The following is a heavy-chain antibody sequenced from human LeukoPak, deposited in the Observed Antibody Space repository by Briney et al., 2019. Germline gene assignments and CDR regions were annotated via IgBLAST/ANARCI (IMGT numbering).Heavy chain of an antibody. Sequence: PGGSLRLSCAASGFTFSSYSMNWVRQAPGKGLEWVSSISSSSSYIHYADSVKGRFTISRDNAKNSLYLQMNSLRAEDTAVYYCARVLGYCSGGSCSGGMDVWGQGTTVTVSS. D-gene: IGHD2-15*01. CDR2: ISSSSSYI. CDR3: ARVLGYCSGGSCSGGMDV. V-gene: IGHV3-21*01. J-gene: IGHJ6*02. CDR1: GFTFSSYS.